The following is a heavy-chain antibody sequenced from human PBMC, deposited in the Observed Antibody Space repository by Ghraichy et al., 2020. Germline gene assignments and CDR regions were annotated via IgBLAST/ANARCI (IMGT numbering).Heavy chain of an antibody. CDR3: ARLGSRDSTGYYFRDY. D-gene: IGHD3-22*01. V-gene: IGHV3-73*01. J-gene: IGHJ4*02. CDR1: GFVFSGSA. Sequence: GGSLRLSCEASGFVFSGSAIHWIRQASGKGLEWLGRVRTKSNNYTSEYATSVKGRFTISRNDPKRTAYLQMDSLKIEDTAVYFCARLGSRDSTGYYFRDYWGQGTQVTVTS. CDR2: VRTKSNNYTS.